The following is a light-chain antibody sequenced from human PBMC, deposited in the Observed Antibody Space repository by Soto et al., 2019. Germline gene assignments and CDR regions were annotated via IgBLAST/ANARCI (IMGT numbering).Light chain of an antibody. J-gene: IGKJ5*01. Sequence: EIVLTQSPATLSLSPGERATLSCRASQSVSSNLAWYQQRPGQAPRLLIYGASTRATGIPDRFSGSGSGTDFTLTISRLEPEDFAVYYCQQRGTSPITFGQGTRLEIK. CDR2: GAS. CDR1: QSVSSN. V-gene: IGKV3-20*01. CDR3: QQRGTSPIT.